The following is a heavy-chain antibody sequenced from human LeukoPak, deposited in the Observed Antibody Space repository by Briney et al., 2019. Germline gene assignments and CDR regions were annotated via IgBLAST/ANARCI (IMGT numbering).Heavy chain of an antibody. V-gene: IGHV4-34*01. CDR2: INHSGST. Sequence: PSETLSLTCAVYGGSFSGYYWSWIRQPPGKGLEWIGEINHSGSTNYNPSLKSRVTISVDTSKNRFSLKLSSVTAADTAVYYCARGRSRAIAARSGFDYWGQGTLVTVSS. CDR3: ARGRSRAIAARSGFDY. CDR1: GGSFSGYY. D-gene: IGHD6-6*01. J-gene: IGHJ4*02.